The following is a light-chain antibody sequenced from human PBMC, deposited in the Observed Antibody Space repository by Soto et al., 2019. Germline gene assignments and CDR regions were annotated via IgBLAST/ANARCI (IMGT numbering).Light chain of an antibody. V-gene: IGLV2-23*01. J-gene: IGLJ2*01. CDR3: SSFAGSGTLVV. CDR1: KTDIGNYNL. Sequence: QSALTQPASVSGSPGQSITISCTGTKTDIGNYNLVSWYQRHPDKAPKLIIYEDTKRPSGISNRFSASKSGTTASLTISGLQAEDEADYHCSSFAGSGTLVVFGGGTKLIVL. CDR2: EDT.